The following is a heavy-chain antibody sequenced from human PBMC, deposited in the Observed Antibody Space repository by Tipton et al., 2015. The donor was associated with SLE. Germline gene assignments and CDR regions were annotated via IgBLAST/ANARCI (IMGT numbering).Heavy chain of an antibody. CDR3: ARTVGVGLTNGAFDI. CDR1: GGSISSSPYY. CDR2: HYYSGTT. J-gene: IGHJ3*02. Sequence: TLSLTCSVSGGSISSSPYYWAWIRHPPGKGLEWIVSHYYSGTTYYNPSLKSRATISVDTYKNQFSLKLNSVTAADTAVYYCARTVGVGLTNGAFDIWGQGTMVTVSS. D-gene: IGHD2-15*01. V-gene: IGHV4-39*07.